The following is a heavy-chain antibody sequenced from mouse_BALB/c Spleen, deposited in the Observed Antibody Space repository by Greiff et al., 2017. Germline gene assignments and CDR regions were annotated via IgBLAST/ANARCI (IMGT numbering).Heavy chain of an antibody. J-gene: IGHJ4*01. CDR2: ISSGGSYT. CDR1: GFTFSSYG. Sequence: EVMLVESGGDLVKPGGSLKLSCAASGFTFSSYGMSWVRQTPDKRLEWVATISSGGSYTYYPDSVKGRFTISRDNAKNTLYLQMSSLKSEDTAMYYCARQLREDAMDYWGQGTSVTVSS. V-gene: IGHV5-6*01. CDR3: ARQLREDAMDY.